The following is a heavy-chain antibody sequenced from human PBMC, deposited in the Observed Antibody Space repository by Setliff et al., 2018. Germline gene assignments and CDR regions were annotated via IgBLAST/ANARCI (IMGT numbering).Heavy chain of an antibody. J-gene: IGHJ3*02. CDR2: VASTGSFT. V-gene: IGHV3-11*03. Sequence: PGGSLRLSCEGSGFIFTKYFMSWFRQAPGKGLEWVSYVASTGSFTKEADSVRDRFSVSRDNSKKSVFLQMNDLRVEDTAVYFCAKGGDWDDEHYAFDIWGRGTMVTVSS. CDR1: GFIFTKYF. D-gene: IGHD1-1*01. CDR3: AKGGDWDDEHYAFDI.